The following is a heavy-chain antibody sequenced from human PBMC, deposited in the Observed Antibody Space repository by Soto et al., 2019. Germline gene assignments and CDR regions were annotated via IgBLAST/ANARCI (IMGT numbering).Heavy chain of an antibody. D-gene: IGHD2-2*01. V-gene: IGHV3-33*01. CDR1: GFTFSSYG. J-gene: IGHJ4*02. CDR3: VRYCSTTLCNGVATRTFDY. Sequence: QVQLVESGGGVVQPGRSLRLSCAASGFTFSSYGMHWVRQAPGKGLEWVAVIWYDGSNKYYADSVKGRFTISRDNTRNSLYLQMNSLRDEDTALYYCVRYCSTTLCNGVATRTFDYWGQGTLVTVSS. CDR2: IWYDGSNK.